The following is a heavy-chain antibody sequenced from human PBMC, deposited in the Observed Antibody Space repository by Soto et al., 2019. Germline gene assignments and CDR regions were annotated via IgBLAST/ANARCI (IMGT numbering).Heavy chain of an antibody. CDR2: IRSKGNNYAT. D-gene: IGHD3-3*01. CDR1: GFTFSDSA. CDR3: TRHSQEC. Sequence: EVQLVESGGGLVQPGGSLKLSCAASGFTFSDSAMHWVRQASGKGLEWVGRIRSKGNNYATEYAASVKGRFTISRDDSKNTAFLQMNCLKTEDTAVYYCTRHSQECWGQGTLVTVSS. V-gene: IGHV3-73*02. J-gene: IGHJ4*02.